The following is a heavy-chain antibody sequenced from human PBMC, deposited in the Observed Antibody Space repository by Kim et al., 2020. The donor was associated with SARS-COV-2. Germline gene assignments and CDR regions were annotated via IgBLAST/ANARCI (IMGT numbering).Heavy chain of an antibody. CDR3: ARTLDRWGVMDA. V-gene: IGHV4-39*07. D-gene: IGHD7-27*01. Sequence: SETLSLTCTVSGGSISSSSYYWGWIRQPPGKGLEWIGSIYYSGSTYYNPSLKSRVTISVDTSKNQFSLKLSSVTAADTAVYYCARTLDRWGVMDAWGQGTTVTVSS. CDR2: IYYSGST. J-gene: IGHJ6*02. CDR1: GGSISSSSYY.